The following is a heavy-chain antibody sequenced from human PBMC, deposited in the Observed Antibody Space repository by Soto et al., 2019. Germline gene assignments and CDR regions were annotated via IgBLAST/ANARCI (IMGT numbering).Heavy chain of an antibody. J-gene: IGHJ4*02. V-gene: IGHV5-51*01. Sequence: KVSCTVSGYTLTELSIHWVRQAPGKGLEWMGGFDPGDSDTRYSPSFQGQVTISADKSISTAYLQWSSLKASDTAMYYCATYDNSGYTLDYWGQGTLVTVS. CDR3: ATYDNSGYTLDY. CDR1: GYTLTELS. D-gene: IGHD3-22*01. CDR2: FDPGDSDT.